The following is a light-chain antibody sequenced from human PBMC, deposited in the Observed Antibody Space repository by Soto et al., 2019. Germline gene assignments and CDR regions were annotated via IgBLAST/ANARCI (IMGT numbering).Light chain of an antibody. CDR3: QQANSFPLT. CDR2: AAS. J-gene: IGKJ3*01. CDR1: QSISSW. V-gene: IGKV1-12*01. Sequence: DIQMTQSPSSVSASVGDRATITCRASQSISSWLAWYQQKPWKAPKLLLYAASSLQSGVQSMFGGSGSGTDLPLTISSLQDEDFATYYCQQANSFPLTFGPGTKVDIK.